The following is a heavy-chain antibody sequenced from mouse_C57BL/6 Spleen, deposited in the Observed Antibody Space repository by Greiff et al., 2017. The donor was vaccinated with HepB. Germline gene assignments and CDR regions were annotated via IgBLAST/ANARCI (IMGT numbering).Heavy chain of an antibody. Sequence: ESGPGLVKPSQSLSLTCSVTGYSITSGYYWNWIRQFPGNKLEWMGYISYDGSNNYNPSLKNRISITRDTSKNQFFLKLNSVTTEDTATYYCAREGDYGSPGAYWGQGTLVTVSA. CDR1: GYSITSGYY. V-gene: IGHV3-6*01. CDR2: ISYDGSN. D-gene: IGHD1-1*01. J-gene: IGHJ3*01. CDR3: AREGDYGSPGAY.